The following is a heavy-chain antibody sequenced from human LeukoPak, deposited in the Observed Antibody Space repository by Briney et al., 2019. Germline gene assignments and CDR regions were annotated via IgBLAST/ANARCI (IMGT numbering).Heavy chain of an antibody. CDR3: ATLSRITMVRGAIPLHNWFDP. CDR2: FDPEDGET. Sequence: ASVKVSCKVSGYTLTELSMHCGRHAPGKGREWMGGFDPEDGETIYAQKFQGRVTMTEDTSTDTAYMELSSLRSEDTAVYYCATLSRITMVRGAIPLHNWFDPWGQGTLVTVSS. V-gene: IGHV1-24*01. D-gene: IGHD3-10*01. CDR1: GYTLTELS. J-gene: IGHJ5*02.